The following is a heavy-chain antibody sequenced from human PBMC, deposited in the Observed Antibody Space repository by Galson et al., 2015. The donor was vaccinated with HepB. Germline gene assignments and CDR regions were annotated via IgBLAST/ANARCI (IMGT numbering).Heavy chain of an antibody. Sequence: SVKVSCKASGYTFTGYYMHWVRQAPGQGLEWMGRINPNSGGTNYAQKFQGRVTMTRDTSISTAYMELSRLRSDDTAVYYCAREVGDYIWGSYRPLSLREDYYYYRDVWGKGATVTVSS. CDR3: AREVGDYIWGSYRPLSLREDYYYYRDV. CDR2: INPNSGGT. V-gene: IGHV1-2*06. J-gene: IGHJ6*03. CDR1: GYTFTGYY. D-gene: IGHD3-16*02.